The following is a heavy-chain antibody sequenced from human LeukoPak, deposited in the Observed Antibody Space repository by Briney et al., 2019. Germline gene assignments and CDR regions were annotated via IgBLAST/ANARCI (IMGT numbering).Heavy chain of an antibody. CDR1: GGTFSSYA. D-gene: IGHD2-2*01. V-gene: IGHV1-69*05. CDR2: IIPIFGTA. CDR3: ATLGRSTSCCVPYYYYYYMDV. Sequence: SVKVSCKASGGTFSSYAISWVRQAPGQGLEWMGGIIPIFGTANYAQKFQGRVTITTDESTSTAYMELSSLRSEDTAVYYCATLGRSTSCCVPYYYYYYMDVWGKGTTVTVSS. J-gene: IGHJ6*03.